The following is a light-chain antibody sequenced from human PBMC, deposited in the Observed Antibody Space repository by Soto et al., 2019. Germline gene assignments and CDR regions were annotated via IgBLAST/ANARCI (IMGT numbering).Light chain of an antibody. J-gene: IGLJ2*01. CDR3: SSYTTSFTVV. Sequence: QSALTQPASVSGSPGQSITISCTGTSSDVGGYNYVSWYQQHPGKAPQLIIYDVSNRPSGVSNGFSGSKSGNTASLTISGLQAVDEADYYCSSYTTSFTVVFGGGTKLTVL. CDR1: SSDVGGYNY. V-gene: IGLV2-14*01. CDR2: DVS.